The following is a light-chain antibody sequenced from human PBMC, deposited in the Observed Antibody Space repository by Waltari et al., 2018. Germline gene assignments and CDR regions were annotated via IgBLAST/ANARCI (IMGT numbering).Light chain of an antibody. CDR2: KAS. V-gene: IGKV1-5*03. CDR3: QQYNSYSLLS. CDR1: QSISKW. J-gene: IGKJ4*01. Sequence: DIQMTQSPSTLSASVGDRVIFSCRASQSISKWSAWYQQKPGKAPKLLIYKASTLESGVPSRFSGSGSGTEFTLTISSLQPDDFATYYCQQYNSYSLLSFGGGTKVEIK.